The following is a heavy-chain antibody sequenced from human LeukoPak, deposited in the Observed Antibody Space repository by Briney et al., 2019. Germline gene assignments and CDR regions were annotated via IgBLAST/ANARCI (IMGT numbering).Heavy chain of an antibody. V-gene: IGHV3-9*01. J-gene: IGHJ6*03. D-gene: IGHD1-26*01. CDR2: ISWNSGSI. CDR3: ARVSGYYYMDV. CDR1: GLTFDAYA. Sequence: GGSLRLSCAASGLTFDAYAMHWVRQAPGKGLEWVSSISWNSGSIGYADSVKGRFTISRDNAKNSLSLQMNSLRAEDTVVYYCARVSGYYYMDVWGKGTTVTISS.